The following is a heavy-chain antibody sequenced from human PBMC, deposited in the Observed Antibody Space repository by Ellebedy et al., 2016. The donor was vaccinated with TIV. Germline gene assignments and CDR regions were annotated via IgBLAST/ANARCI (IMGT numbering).Heavy chain of an antibody. Sequence: PGGSLRLSCSASGFTFSSYAMHWVRQAPGKGLEYVSAIVGNGGSTYYADSVKGRFTISRDNSKSTLYLQMNSLRPEETAVYYCVKAWGDWGQGTLVTVSS. J-gene: IGHJ4*02. D-gene: IGHD3-16*01. CDR1: GFTFSSYA. CDR3: VKAWGD. CDR2: IVGNGGST. V-gene: IGHV3-64D*06.